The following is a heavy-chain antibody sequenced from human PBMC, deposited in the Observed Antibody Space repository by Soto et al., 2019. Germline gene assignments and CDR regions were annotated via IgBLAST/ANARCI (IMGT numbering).Heavy chain of an antibody. V-gene: IGHV4-4*07. CDR3: ARQGHPGWFDFAP. J-gene: IGHJ5*02. Sequence: PPETLRDTYSGSAGSLSTYYWSGFRQLPGKELEWIGRIYTSGSTNSNPSLKSRVTMSVDTSKNQFALKLSSVTAADTAVHYCARQGHPGWFDFAPWALGPLVTGS. CDR1: AGSLSTYY. CDR2: IYTSGST. D-gene: IGHD6-19*01.